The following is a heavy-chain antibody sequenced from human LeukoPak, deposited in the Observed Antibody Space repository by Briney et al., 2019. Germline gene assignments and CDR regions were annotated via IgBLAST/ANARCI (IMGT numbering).Heavy chain of an antibody. CDR1: RFTVSTSY. CDR2: IYSDGST. Sequence: QPGGSLRLSCAASRFTVSTSYMSWVRQAPGKGLEWVSVIYSDGSTYYAVSLKGRFTISRDNSKNTLSLQMNSLRAEDTAVYYCARHDYGNGLYFQNWGQGTLVAVSS. CDR3: ARHDYGNGLYFQN. V-gene: IGHV3-66*04. J-gene: IGHJ1*01. D-gene: IGHD4-17*01.